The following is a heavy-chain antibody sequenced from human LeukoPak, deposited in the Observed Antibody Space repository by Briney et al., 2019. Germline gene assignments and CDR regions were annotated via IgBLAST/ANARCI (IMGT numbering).Heavy chain of an antibody. Sequence: GRSLRLSCAASGFTFSSYGMHWVRQAPGKGLEWMTFIRYDGTYEYYADSVKGRFTISRDNSKNTLYLQMNSLRAEDTAVYYCAKQAGATAYFDYWGQGTLVTVSS. D-gene: IGHD1-26*01. CDR1: GFTFSSYG. J-gene: IGHJ4*02. V-gene: IGHV3-30*02. CDR2: IRYDGTYE. CDR3: AKQAGATAYFDY.